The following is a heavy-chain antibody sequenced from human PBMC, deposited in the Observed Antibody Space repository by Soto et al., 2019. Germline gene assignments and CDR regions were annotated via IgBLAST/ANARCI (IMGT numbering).Heavy chain of an antibody. J-gene: IGHJ6*02. CDR2: IIPIFDTA. V-gene: IGHV1-69*01. CDR1: GGTFSSYA. D-gene: IGHD3-3*01. Sequence: QVQLVQSGAEVKKPGSSVKVSCKASGGTFSSYAISWVRQAPGQGLEWMGGIIPIFDTANYAQKFQGRVTITADESTSTAYMELSSLRSEDTAVYYCARCDFWSGYPQNYYYYYGMDVWGQGTTVTVSS. CDR3: ARCDFWSGYPQNYYYYYGMDV.